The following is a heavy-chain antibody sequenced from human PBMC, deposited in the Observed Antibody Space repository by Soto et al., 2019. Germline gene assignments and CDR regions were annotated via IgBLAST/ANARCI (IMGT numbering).Heavy chain of an antibody. CDR2: IYYDGTA. J-gene: IGHJ6*02. D-gene: IGHD2-15*01. V-gene: IGHV4-59*08. CDR3: ARLLTYCSAGSCYSDFPYYGMDV. Sequence: ETLSLTCTVSGGYFSPNYWSWIRQPPGKGLEWVGYIYYDGTARHNPSLKSRVTISLETSKNQFSLKLTSVTAADTAVYYCARLLTYCSAGSCYSDFPYYGMDVWGQGTTVTVSS. CDR1: GGYFSPNY.